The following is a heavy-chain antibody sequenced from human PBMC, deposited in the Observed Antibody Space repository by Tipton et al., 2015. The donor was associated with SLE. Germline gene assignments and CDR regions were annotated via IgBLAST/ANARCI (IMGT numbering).Heavy chain of an antibody. CDR3: AKDQGAIFGVETGYFDY. Sequence: SLRLSCAASGFTFSSYGMHWVRQAPGKGLEWVAFIRYDGSNKYYADSVKGRFTISRDNAKNSLYLQMNSLRAEDTAVYYCAKDQGAIFGVETGYFDYWGQGTLVTVSS. D-gene: IGHD3-3*01. V-gene: IGHV3-30*02. CDR1: GFTFSSYG. CDR2: IRYDGSNK. J-gene: IGHJ4*02.